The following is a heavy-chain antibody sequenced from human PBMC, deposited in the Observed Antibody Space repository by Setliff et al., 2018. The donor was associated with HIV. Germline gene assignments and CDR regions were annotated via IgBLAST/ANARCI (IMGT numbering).Heavy chain of an antibody. Sequence: ASVKVSCKASGYTFTGYYIHWVRQAPGQGLEWMGWINPNSGGTNYARNFQGRVTMTRDTSFSTAYMDLRRLRSDDTAMYYCSRAPMIRYTSGGLDYWGQGTLVTGSS. J-gene: IGHJ4*02. CDR3: SRAPMIRYTSGGLDY. CDR1: GYTFTGYY. V-gene: IGHV1-2*02. D-gene: IGHD1-20*01. CDR2: INPNSGGT.